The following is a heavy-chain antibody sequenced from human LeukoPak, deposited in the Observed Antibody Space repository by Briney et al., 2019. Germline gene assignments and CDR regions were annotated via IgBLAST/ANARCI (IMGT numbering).Heavy chain of an antibody. V-gene: IGHV3-23*01. CDR3: ASGYYYDDPGTYYFDY. D-gene: IGHD3-22*01. J-gene: IGHJ4*02. Sequence: GGSLRLSCAASGFTFSSYAMSWVRQAPGKGLEWVSAISGSGGSTYYADSVKGRFTISRDNSKNTLYLQMNSLRAEDTAVYYCASGYYYDDPGTYYFDYWGQGTLVTVSS. CDR2: ISGSGGST. CDR1: GFTFSSYA.